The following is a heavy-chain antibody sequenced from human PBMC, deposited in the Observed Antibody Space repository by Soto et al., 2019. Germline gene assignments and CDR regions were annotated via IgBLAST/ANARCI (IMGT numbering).Heavy chain of an antibody. CDR1: GFTFSSYG. D-gene: IGHD3-10*01. CDR2: ISYDGSNK. Sequence: GGSLRLSCAASGFTFSSYGMHWVRQAPGKGLEWVAVISYDGSNKYYADSVKGRFTISRDNSKNTLYLQMNSLRAEDTAVYYCAKESGSWFGELWSGFDYWGQGTLVTVS. CDR3: AKESGSWFGELWSGFDY. J-gene: IGHJ4*02. V-gene: IGHV3-30*18.